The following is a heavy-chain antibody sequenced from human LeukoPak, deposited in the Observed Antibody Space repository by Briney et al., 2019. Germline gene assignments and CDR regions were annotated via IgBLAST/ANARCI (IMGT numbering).Heavy chain of an antibody. V-gene: IGHV4-59*01. D-gene: IGHD1-26*01. CDR3: ARDGGRYRNDAFDF. Sequence: SETLSLTCTDSGGSIRNYLWSWIRQPPGKGLEGIGYINYSGGTNYNPFLKSRVTISVDTSKNQFSLKLNSVTAADTAVYYCARDGGRYRNDAFDFWGQGTVVTVSS. J-gene: IGHJ3*01. CDR1: GGSIRNYL. CDR2: INYSGGT.